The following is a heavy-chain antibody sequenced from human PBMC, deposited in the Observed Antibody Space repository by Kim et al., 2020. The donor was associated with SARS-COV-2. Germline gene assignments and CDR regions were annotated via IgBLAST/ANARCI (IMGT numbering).Heavy chain of an antibody. J-gene: IGHJ4*02. Sequence: GGSLRLSGAASGFTFGDYAMHWVRQAPGKGLEWVSGISWNSGSIGYADSVKGRFTISRDNAKNSLYLQMNSLRAEDTALYYCAKAHGAAGTEEGYYFDYWGQGTLVNVSS. CDR3: AKAHGAAGTEEGYYFDY. D-gene: IGHD1-1*01. CDR1: GFTFGDYA. CDR2: ISWNSGSI. V-gene: IGHV3-9*01.